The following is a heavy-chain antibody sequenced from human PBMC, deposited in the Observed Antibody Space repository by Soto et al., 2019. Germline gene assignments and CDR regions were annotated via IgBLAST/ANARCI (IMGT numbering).Heavy chain of an antibody. CDR1: GFTFSSYA. Sequence: PGGSLRLSCAASGFTFSSYAMSWVRQAPGKGLEWVSAISGSGGSTYYADSVKGRFTISRDNSKNTLYLQMNSLRAEDTAVYYCASLWFGELLYGMDVWGQGTTVTVSS. CDR3: ASLWFGELLYGMDV. V-gene: IGHV3-23*01. D-gene: IGHD3-10*01. J-gene: IGHJ6*02. CDR2: ISGSGGST.